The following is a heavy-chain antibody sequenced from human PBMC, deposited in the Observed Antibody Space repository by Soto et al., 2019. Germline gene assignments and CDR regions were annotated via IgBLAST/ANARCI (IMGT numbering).Heavy chain of an antibody. CDR2: ISAYNGNT. V-gene: IGHV1-18*01. CDR3: ARGPPSYYDISGYYKNFDY. J-gene: IGHJ4*02. Sequence: QVQLVQSGAEVKKPGASVKVSCKASGYTFTSYGISWVRQAPGQGLEWMGWISAYNGNTNYAQKIQGRDTMTTDTSTSSADLELRSLRSDDTAVYYCARGPPSYYDISGYYKNFDYWGQGTLVTVSS. D-gene: IGHD3-22*01. CDR1: GYTFTSYG.